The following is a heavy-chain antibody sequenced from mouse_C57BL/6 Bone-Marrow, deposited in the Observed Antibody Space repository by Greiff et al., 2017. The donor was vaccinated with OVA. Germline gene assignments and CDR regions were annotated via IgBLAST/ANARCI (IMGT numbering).Heavy chain of an antibody. CDR1: GYTFTSYW. Sequence: QVQLQQPGAELVMPGASVKLSCKASGYTFTSYWMHWVKQRPGQGLEWIGEIDPSDSYTNYNQKFKGKSTLTVDKSSSTAYMQLSSLTSEDSAVYYCAIYDWLAYWGQGTLVTVSA. V-gene: IGHV1-69*01. J-gene: IGHJ3*01. CDR2: IDPSDSYT. D-gene: IGHD1-1*01. CDR3: AIYDWLAY.